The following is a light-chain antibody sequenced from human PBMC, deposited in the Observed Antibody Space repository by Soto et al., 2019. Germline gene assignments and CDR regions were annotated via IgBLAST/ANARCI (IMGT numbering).Light chain of an antibody. J-gene: IGLJ1*01. V-gene: IGLV2-14*01. Sequence: QSALTQPASVSGSPGQSITISCTGTSSDVGGYNYVSWYQQHPGKAPKLMIYDVSNRPSGVSNRFSGSKSGNTASLTMSGLQAEDEAEYYCSSYTSSSTYVFGPGTKVTVL. CDR2: DVS. CDR3: SSYTSSSTYV. CDR1: SSDVGGYNY.